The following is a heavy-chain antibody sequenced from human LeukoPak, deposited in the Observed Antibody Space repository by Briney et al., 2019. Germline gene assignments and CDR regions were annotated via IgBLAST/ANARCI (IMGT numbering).Heavy chain of an antibody. CDR3: ARGGSNAGY. J-gene: IGHJ4*02. V-gene: IGHV3-66*01. Sequence: PGGSLRLSCAASGFTASNNYMRWVRQAPGKGLEWVSFIYRGGNIYYADSAKGRFTLSRDDSKNTLYLQMHSLRVEDTAVYYCARGGSNAGYWGQGTLVTVSS. CDR2: IYRGGNI. CDR1: GFTASNNY. D-gene: IGHD1-26*01.